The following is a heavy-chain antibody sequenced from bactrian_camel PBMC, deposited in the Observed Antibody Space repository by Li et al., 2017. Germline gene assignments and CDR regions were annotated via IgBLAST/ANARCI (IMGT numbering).Heavy chain of an antibody. CDR3: AGRSGSMCLLDPSRYDY. J-gene: IGHJ4*01. D-gene: IGHD3*01. CDR2: MSLPYGTT. Sequence: DVQLVESGGGSVEAGGSLRLSCVASGYSGSCMGWFRQAPGREREGVATMSLPYGTTVIADSVSGRFTISQDIGKKTIYLQMSDLKPEDAAMYYCAGRSGSMCLLDPSRYDYWGQGTQVTVS. CDR1: GYSGSC. V-gene: IGHV3S40*01.